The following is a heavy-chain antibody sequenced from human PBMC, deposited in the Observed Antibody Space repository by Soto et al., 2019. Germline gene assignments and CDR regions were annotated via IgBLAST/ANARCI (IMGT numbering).Heavy chain of an antibody. V-gene: IGHV1-69*01. J-gene: IGHJ6*02. Sequence: QVQLVQSGAEVKKPGSSVKVSCKASGGTFSSYAISWVRQAPGQGLEWMGGIIPIFGTANYAQKFQGRVTITADESTSTAYMELSSLRSEDTAVYYCARSIAAAGTTYYYYYYGMDVWGQGTTVTVSS. D-gene: IGHD6-13*01. CDR1: GGTFSSYA. CDR2: IIPIFGTA. CDR3: ARSIAAAGTTYYYYYYGMDV.